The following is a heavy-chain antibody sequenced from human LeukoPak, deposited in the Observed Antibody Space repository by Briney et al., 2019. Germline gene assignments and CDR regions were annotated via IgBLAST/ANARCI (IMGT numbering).Heavy chain of an antibody. CDR3: AKSNGYGLIDI. CDR2: IFYSGST. J-gene: IGHJ3*02. Sequence: PSETLSLTCTVSNYSISSGYYWAWIRQPPGKALEWIGNIFYSGSTYYSPSLKSRVTISLDTSRNQFSLKLNSVTAADTAVYYCAKSNGYGLIDIWGQGTMVTVSS. CDR1: NYSISSGYY. V-gene: IGHV4-38-2*02. D-gene: IGHD3-22*01.